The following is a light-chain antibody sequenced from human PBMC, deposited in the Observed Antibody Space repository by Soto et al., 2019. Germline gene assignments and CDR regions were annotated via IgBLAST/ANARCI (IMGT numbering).Light chain of an antibody. J-gene: IGKJ1*01. CDR3: QQYARSPWT. CDR1: QTVSSGY. Sequence: EVVLTQSPGNLSLSPGEAATLSCRASQTVSSGYLAWYQQRSGQAPRLLIYGSSSRASDVPDRFSGSGSGTEFTLTISSLEPEDFAVYFCQQYARSPWTFGQGTKLEIK. CDR2: GSS. V-gene: IGKV3-20*01.